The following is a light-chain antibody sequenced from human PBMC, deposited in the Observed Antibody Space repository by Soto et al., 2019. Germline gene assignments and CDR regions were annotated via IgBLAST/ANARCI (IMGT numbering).Light chain of an antibody. J-gene: IGLJ1*01. Sequence: QSVLTQPASLSGSPGQSITISCTGTSSDVGGYIWVSWYQHHPGKAPKLVIYDVYQRPSGVSSRFSGSKSGNTAFLTISGLQTEAEADYYGVSYTSRSTYVFGSGTKVTVL. V-gene: IGLV2-14*01. CDR2: DVY. CDR3: VSYTSRSTYV. CDR1: SSDVGGYIW.